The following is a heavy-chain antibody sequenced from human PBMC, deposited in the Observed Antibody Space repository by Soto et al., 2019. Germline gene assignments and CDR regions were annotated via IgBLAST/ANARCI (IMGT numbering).Heavy chain of an antibody. CDR3: ARSYYYDSTGYYRTFDY. J-gene: IGHJ4*02. CDR2: VGPSGAST. Sequence: GGSLRLSCAACGIMFGQYAMSWVRLAPGKGLEWVSVVGPSGASTFYADSVRGRFTISRDNSENTLYLQMNSLRAADTALYFCARSYYYDSTGYYRTFDYWGPGTLVTVSS. D-gene: IGHD3-22*01. CDR1: GIMFGQYA. V-gene: IGHV3-23*01.